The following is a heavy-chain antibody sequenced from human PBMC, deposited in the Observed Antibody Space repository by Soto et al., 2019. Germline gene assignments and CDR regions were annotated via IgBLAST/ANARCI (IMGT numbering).Heavy chain of an antibody. J-gene: IGHJ5*02. Sequence: QVQLVESGGGVVQPGRSLRLSCVTSGFTFSSYGMHWVRQAPGKGLEWVAVIWYDGSKKYYADAVKGGFTISRDNFKNALYLQKTGLRGGDTAVYFCARDGGGVRWFDPWGQGTLVTVSS. CDR1: GFTFSSYG. D-gene: IGHD3-10*01. CDR3: ARDGGGVRWFDP. V-gene: IGHV3-33*01. CDR2: IWYDGSKK.